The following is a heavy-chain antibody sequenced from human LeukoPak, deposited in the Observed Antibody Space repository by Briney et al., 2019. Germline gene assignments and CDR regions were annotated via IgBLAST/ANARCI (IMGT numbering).Heavy chain of an antibody. V-gene: IGHV3-48*01. CDR2: ISSSSSTI. CDR1: GLTFSSYT. D-gene: IGHD6-6*01. J-gene: IGHJ6*03. Sequence: GGSLKLSCAASGLTFSSYTMNWVRQAPGKGLEWVSYISSSSSTIYYADSVKGRFTISRDNAKNSLYLQMNSLRAEDTAVYYCARGIAARPSSYYYYYMDVWGKGTTVTVSS. CDR3: ARGIAARPSSYYYYYMDV.